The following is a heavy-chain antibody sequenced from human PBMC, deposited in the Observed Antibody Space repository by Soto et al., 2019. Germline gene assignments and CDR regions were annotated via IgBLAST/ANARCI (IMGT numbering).Heavy chain of an antibody. V-gene: IGHV1-2*02. J-gene: IGHJ5*02. Sequence: QVQLVQSGAEVKKPGASVKVSCKASGYTFTENQIHWLRRAPGHRLEWMGRIDPQSGDTNFAPTYQGRVTISKDTSTQSLFMELTRLTSDDTAIFYCARRHLRHYIRWSIDPCGQGTLVTVSS. D-gene: IGHD1-26*01. CDR3: ARRHLRHYIRWSIDP. CDR2: IDPQSGDT. CDR1: GYTFTENQ.